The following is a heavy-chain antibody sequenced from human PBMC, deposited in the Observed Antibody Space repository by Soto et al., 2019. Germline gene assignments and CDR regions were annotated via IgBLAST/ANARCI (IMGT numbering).Heavy chain of an antibody. J-gene: IGHJ5*02. CDR1: GGSISSGGYY. CDR3: ARSSYRFNGRSNWFDP. V-gene: IGHV4-31*03. D-gene: IGHD2-2*01. Sequence: SETLSLTCTVSGGSISSGGYYWSWIRQHPGKGLEWIGYIYYSGSTYYNPSLKSRVTISVDTSKNQFSLKLSSVTAADTAVYYCARSSYRFNGRSNWFDPWAQRTLVTVSS. CDR2: IYYSGST.